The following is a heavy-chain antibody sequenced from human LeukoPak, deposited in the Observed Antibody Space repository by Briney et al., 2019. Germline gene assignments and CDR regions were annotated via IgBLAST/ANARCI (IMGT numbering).Heavy chain of an antibody. Sequence: SETLSLTCTVSGGSISSSSYYWGWVRQPPGEGLEWIGSIYDSGSTNYNPSRKSRVTISVATSKNQFSLKLSSVTAAATAVYYCARDPYYYDSSGTRWFDPWGQGILVTVSS. CDR1: GGSISSSSYY. CDR3: ARDPYYYDSSGTRWFDP. V-gene: IGHV4-39*02. D-gene: IGHD3-22*01. J-gene: IGHJ5*02. CDR2: IYDSGST.